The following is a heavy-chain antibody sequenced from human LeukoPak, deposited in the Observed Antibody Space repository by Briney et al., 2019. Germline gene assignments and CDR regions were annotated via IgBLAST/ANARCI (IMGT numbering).Heavy chain of an antibody. J-gene: IGHJ4*02. CDR2: IYYSGST. Sequence: SETLSLTCTVSGGSISSYYWSWIRQPPGKGLEWIGYIYYSGSTNYNPSLKSRVTISVDTSKNQFSLKLSSVTAADTAVYYYARGYPNTYDYVWGSYRPYIDYWGQGTLVTVSS. D-gene: IGHD3-16*02. CDR3: ARGYPNTYDYVWGSYRPYIDY. CDR1: GGSISSYY. V-gene: IGHV4-59*01.